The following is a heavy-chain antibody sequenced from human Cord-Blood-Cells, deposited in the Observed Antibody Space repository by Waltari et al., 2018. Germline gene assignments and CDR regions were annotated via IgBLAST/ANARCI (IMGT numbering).Heavy chain of an antibody. D-gene: IGHD1-20*01. CDR2: IYHSGST. CDR1: GYSNSSCYL. V-gene: IGHV4-38-2*02. J-gene: IGHJ4*02. Sequence: QVQLQESGPGLVKPSETLSLTCPFSGYSNSSCYLLGWIRQPPGKGLEWIGSIYHSGSTYYNPSLKSRVTISVDTSKNQFSLKLSSVTAADTAVYYCARGITGITADYWGQGTLVTVSS. CDR3: ARGITGITADY.